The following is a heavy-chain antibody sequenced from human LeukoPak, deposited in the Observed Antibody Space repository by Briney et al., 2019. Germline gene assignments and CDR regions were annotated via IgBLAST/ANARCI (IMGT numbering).Heavy chain of an antibody. J-gene: IGHJ4*02. CDR3: ARILARNYGDPNQEVDY. V-gene: IGHV4-30-4*08. D-gene: IGHD4-17*01. Sequence: RASQTLSLTCTVSGGSISSGDYYWSWIRQPPGKGLEWIGYIYYSGSTYYNPSLKSRVTISVDTSKNQFSLKLSSVTAADTAVYYCARILARNYGDPNQEVDYWGQGTLVTVSS. CDR2: IYYSGST. CDR1: GGSISSGDYY.